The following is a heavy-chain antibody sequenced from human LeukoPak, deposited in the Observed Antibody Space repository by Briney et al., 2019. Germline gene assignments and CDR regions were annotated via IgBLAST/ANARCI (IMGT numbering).Heavy chain of an antibody. J-gene: IGHJ5*02. CDR2: IYYSGST. D-gene: IGHD6-13*01. CDR3: ARDRGIAAAGGFDP. Sequence: SETLPLTCTVSGGSINSGDYYWVWIRQPPGKGLEWIGSIYYSGSTSYNPSLKSRVTMTVDTSKCQFSLKLSSVTAADTAVYYCARDRGIAAAGGFDPWGQGTLVTVSS. CDR1: GGSINSGDYY. V-gene: IGHV4-39*07.